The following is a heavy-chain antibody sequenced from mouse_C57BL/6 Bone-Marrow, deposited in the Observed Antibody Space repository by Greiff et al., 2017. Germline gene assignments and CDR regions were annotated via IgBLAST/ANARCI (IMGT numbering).Heavy chain of an antibody. CDR3: ARSGLRQGLLFDY. V-gene: IGHV1-53*01. CDR2: INPSNGGT. D-gene: IGHD2-4*01. Sequence: QVQLQQPGTELVKPGASVKLSCKASGYTFTSYWMHWVKQRPGQGLEWIGNINPSNGGTNYNETFKSKATLTVDKSSSTAYMQLSSLTSEDSAVYYCARSGLRQGLLFDYWGQGTTLTVSS. J-gene: IGHJ2*01. CDR1: GYTFTSYW.